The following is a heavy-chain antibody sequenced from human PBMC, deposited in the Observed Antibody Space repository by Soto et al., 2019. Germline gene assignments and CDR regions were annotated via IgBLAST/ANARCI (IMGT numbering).Heavy chain of an antibody. CDR2: IIPIFGTA. J-gene: IGHJ6*02. CDR1: GGTFSSYA. D-gene: IGHD3-3*01. CDR3: ARARAWYYDFWSGYSAAYYYYGMDV. V-gene: IGHV1-69*13. Sequence: ASVKVSCKASGGTFSSYAISWVRQAPGQGLEWMGGIIPIFGTANYAQKFQGRVTITADESTSTAYMELSSLRSEDTAVYYCARARAWYYDFWSGYSAAYYYYGMDVWGQGTTVTV.